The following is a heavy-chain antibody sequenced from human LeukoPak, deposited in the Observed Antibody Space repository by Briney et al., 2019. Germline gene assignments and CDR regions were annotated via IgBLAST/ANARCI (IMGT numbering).Heavy chain of an antibody. CDR2: INPSGDST. CDR1: GYIFTNYY. D-gene: IGHD3-10*01. J-gene: IGHJ5*02. Sequence: ASVKVSCKDSGYIFTNYYMHWVRQAPAQPLEWMGIINPSGDSTSHAQKFQGRVTMTRDMSTSTVYMELSSLRSEDTAVYYCARGHGSGYTNWFDPWGQGTQVTVPS. CDR3: ARGHGSGYTNWFDP. V-gene: IGHV1-46*01.